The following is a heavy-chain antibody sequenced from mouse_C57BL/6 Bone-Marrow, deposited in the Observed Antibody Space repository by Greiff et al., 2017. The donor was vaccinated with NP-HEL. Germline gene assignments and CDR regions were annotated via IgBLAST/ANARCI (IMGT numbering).Heavy chain of an antibody. CDR1: GYAFSSSW. J-gene: IGHJ3*01. V-gene: IGHV1-82*01. D-gene: IGHD2-1*01. Sequence: QVQLKQSGPELVKPGASVKISCKASGYAFSSSWMNWVKQRPGKGLEWIGRIYPGDGDTNYNGKFKGKATLTADKSSSTAYMQLSSLTSEDSAVYFCASIYYGPGSWFAYWGQGTLVTVSA. CDR3: ASIYYGPGSWFAY. CDR2: IYPGDGDT.